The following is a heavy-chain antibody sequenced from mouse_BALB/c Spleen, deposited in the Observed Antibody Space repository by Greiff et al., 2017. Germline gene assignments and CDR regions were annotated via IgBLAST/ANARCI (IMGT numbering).Heavy chain of an antibody. CDR1: GYAFTNYL. V-gene: IGHV1-54*01. Sequence: VQLKQSGAELVRPGTSVKVSCKASGYAFTNYLIEWVKQRPGQGLEWIGVINPGSGGTNYNEKFKGKATLTADKSSSTAYMQLSSLTSDDSAVYFCARSYYGNYYFDYWGQGTTLTVSS. CDR3: ARSYYGNYYFDY. J-gene: IGHJ2*01. D-gene: IGHD2-1*01. CDR2: INPGSGGT.